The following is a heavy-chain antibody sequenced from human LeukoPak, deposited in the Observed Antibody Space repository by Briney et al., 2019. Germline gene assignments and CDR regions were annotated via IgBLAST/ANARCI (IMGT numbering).Heavy chain of an antibody. Sequence: GRSLRLSCVASGFTFKSHGMHWVRQAPGKELEWVAIIWYDGSNKYYADFVKGRFTTSRDNSKNTLYLQMNSLRADDTAVYYCARVSGYSGTWYVDYWGQGTLVTVSS. CDR3: ARVSGYSGTWYVDY. V-gene: IGHV3-33*01. CDR2: IWYDGSNK. J-gene: IGHJ4*02. D-gene: IGHD6-13*01. CDR1: GFTFKSHG.